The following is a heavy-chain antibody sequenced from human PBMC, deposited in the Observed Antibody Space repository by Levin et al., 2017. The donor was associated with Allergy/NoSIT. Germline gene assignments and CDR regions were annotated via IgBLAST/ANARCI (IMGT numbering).Heavy chain of an antibody. CDR3: ARPLYYYGSGSENWFDP. CDR2: IDPSDSYT. J-gene: IGHJ5*02. Sequence: PGGSLRLSCKGSGYSFTSYWISWGRQMPGKGLEWMGRIDPSDSYTNYSPSFQGHVTISADKSISTAYLQWSSLKASDTAMYYCARPLYYYGSGSENWFDPWGQGTLVTVSS. V-gene: IGHV5-10-1*01. D-gene: IGHD3-10*01. CDR1: GYSFTSYW.